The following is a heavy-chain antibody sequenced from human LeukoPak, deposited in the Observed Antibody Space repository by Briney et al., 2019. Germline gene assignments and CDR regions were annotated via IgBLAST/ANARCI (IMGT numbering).Heavy chain of an antibody. CDR2: ITSDSSTR. J-gene: IGHJ6*02. CDR1: GSTFSSHS. D-gene: IGHD2-2*01. V-gene: IGHV3-48*01. Sequence: PGGSLRLSCAASGSTFSSHSMNWVRQAPGQGLEWVSYITSDSSTRFYADSVKGRFTASRDNSKNTLYLQMNSLRAEDTAVYYCARDGVPAAISYYYGMDVWGQGTTVTVSS. CDR3: ARDGVPAAISYYYGMDV.